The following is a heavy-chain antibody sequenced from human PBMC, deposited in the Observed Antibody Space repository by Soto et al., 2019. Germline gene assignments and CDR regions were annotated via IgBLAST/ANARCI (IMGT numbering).Heavy chain of an antibody. CDR1: GFTFSDYW. CDR3: ATARGDIVVVVAARGFDY. D-gene: IGHD2-15*01. CDR2: IKYDGREK. J-gene: IGHJ4*02. V-gene: IGHV3-7*05. Sequence: PGGSLRLSCAASGFTFSDYWMNWVRQTPGKRLEWVASIKYDGREKNYVDSVKGRFTISRDNAKNSVYLQMASLRAEDTAVYYCATARGDIVVVVAARGFDYWGQGTLVTVSS.